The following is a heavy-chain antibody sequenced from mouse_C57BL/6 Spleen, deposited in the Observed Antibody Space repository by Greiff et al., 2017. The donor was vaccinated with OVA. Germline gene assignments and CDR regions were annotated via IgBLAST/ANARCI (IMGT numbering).Heavy chain of an antibody. Sequence: EVKLMESGGGLVKPGGSLKLSCAASGFTFSDYGMHWVRQAPEKGLEWVAYISSGSSTIYYADTVKGRFTISRDNAKNTLFLQMTSLRSEDTAMYYCARHGVMDYWGQGTSVTVSS. J-gene: IGHJ4*01. CDR2: ISSGSSTI. CDR1: GFTFSDYG. CDR3: ARHGVMDY. V-gene: IGHV5-17*01.